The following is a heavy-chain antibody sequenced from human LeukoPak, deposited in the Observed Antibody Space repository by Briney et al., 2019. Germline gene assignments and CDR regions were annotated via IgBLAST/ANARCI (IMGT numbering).Heavy chain of an antibody. CDR3: TRDGNAARLANTDWFDP. V-gene: IGHV3-48*01. CDR1: GFTFNRYT. CDR2: ISNSGSTI. Sequence: GGSLRLSCAASGFTFNRYTMNWVRQAPGKGLEWVSYISNSGSTIYYADSVKGRFTISRDNAKNSLYLQMNSLRAEDTAVYYCTRDGNAARLANTDWFDPWGQGTLVTVSS. J-gene: IGHJ5*02. D-gene: IGHD6-6*01.